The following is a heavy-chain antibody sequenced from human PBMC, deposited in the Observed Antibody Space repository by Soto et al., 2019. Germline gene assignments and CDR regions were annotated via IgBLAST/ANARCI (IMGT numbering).Heavy chain of an antibody. CDR2: IYYSGST. D-gene: IGHD1-26*01. Sequence: QVQLQESGPGLVKPSQTLSLTCTVSGGSISSGGYYWSWIRQHPGKGLEWVGYIYYSGSTYYNPSLKSRVTISVDSYKNLFSQKLSSVTAADTAVYYCAREGGIVGATAADYWGQGTLVTVSS. CDR1: GGSISSGGYY. CDR3: AREGGIVGATAADY. V-gene: IGHV4-31*03. J-gene: IGHJ4*02.